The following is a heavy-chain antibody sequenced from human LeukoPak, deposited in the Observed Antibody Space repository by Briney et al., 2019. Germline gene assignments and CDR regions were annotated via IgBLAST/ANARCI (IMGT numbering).Heavy chain of an antibody. V-gene: IGHV3-48*04. J-gene: IGHJ4*02. D-gene: IGHD5-18*01. Sequence: PGGSLRLSCAASGFTFSSYSMNWVRQAPGKGLEWVSYISSSSSTTYHADSVQGRFTISRDNAKNSLYLQMNSLRAEDTAVYYCARERGYSYGYSDYWGQGTLVTVSS. CDR3: ARERGYSYGYSDY. CDR2: ISSSSSTT. CDR1: GFTFSSYS.